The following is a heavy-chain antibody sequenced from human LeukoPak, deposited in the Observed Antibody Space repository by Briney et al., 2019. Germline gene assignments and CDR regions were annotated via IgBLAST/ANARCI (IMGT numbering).Heavy chain of an antibody. V-gene: IGHV4-59*12. CDR1: GGSISSYY. J-gene: IGHJ3*02. CDR2: IYYSGST. CDR3: ARAKEVVNDDAFDI. D-gene: IGHD3-22*01. Sequence: SETLSLTCTVSGGSISSYYWSWIRQPPGKGLEWIGYIYYSGSTNYNPSLKSRVTISVDTSKNQFSLKLSSVTAADTAVYYCARAKEVVNDDAFDIWGQGTMVTVSS.